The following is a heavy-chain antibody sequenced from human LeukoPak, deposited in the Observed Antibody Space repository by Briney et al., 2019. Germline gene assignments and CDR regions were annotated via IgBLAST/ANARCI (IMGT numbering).Heavy chain of an antibody. CDR3: ARGASVLLWFGEIYYFDY. D-gene: IGHD3-10*01. Sequence: SETLSLTCTVSGGSISSYYWSWIRQPPGKGLEWIGYIYYSGSTNYTPSLKSRVTISVDTSKNQFSLKLSSVTAADTAVYYCARGASVLLWFGEIYYFDYWGQGTLVTVSS. CDR1: GGSISSYY. V-gene: IGHV4-59*01. CDR2: IYYSGST. J-gene: IGHJ4*02.